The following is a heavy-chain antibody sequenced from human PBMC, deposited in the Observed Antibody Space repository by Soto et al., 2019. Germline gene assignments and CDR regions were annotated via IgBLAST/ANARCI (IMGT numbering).Heavy chain of an antibody. CDR2: ISAYNGNT. Sequence: ASVKVSCKASGYTFTSYGISWVRQAPGQGLEWMGLISAYNGNTNYAQKLQGRVTMTTDTSTSTAYMELRSLRSDDTAVYYCARDQIRGSYLTYYYYGMDVWGQGTTVTVSS. J-gene: IGHJ6*02. CDR1: GYTFTSYG. CDR3: ARDQIRGSYLTYYYYGMDV. D-gene: IGHD1-26*01. V-gene: IGHV1-18*01.